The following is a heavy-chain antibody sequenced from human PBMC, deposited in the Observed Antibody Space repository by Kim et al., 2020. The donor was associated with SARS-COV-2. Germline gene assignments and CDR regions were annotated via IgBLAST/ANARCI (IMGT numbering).Heavy chain of an antibody. J-gene: IGHJ3*02. CDR1: GFTFSSYA. Sequence: GGSLRLSCAASGFTFSSYAMSWVRQAPGKGLEWVSAISGGGVGTYYADSVKGRFTISRDNSKNTVYLQMHSLRAEDTAVYYCAKVDNDCSGGSCPYGFDIWGQGTMVTVSS. CDR2: ISGGGVGT. V-gene: IGHV3-23*01. CDR3: AKVDNDCSGGSCPYGFDI. D-gene: IGHD2-15*01.